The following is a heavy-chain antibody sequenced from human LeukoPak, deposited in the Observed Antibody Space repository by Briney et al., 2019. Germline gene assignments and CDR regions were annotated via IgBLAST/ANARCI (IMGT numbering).Heavy chain of an antibody. CDR1: GLPLSRLS. J-gene: IGHJ5*02. D-gene: IGHD3-9*01. V-gene: IGHV3-23*01. CDR3: APLATDTGSS. Sequence: GSLTHSCAPSGLPLSRLSMRWVRQAPAKEREWVSSISVCGGGPYYSASLKGRFTISRDNSKTPLYLQMNSLRVEDTAVYYCAPLATDTGSSWGQGTLVTVSS. CDR2: ISVCGGGP.